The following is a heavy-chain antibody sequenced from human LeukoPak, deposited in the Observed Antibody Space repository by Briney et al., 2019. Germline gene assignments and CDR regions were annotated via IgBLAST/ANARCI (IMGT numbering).Heavy chain of an antibody. V-gene: IGHV1-8*01. Sequence: ASVKVSCKASGYTFTSYDINWVRQATGQGLEWMGWMNPNSGNTGYAQKFQGRVTMTRNTSISTAYMELSSLRSEDTAVYYCARGRRDIVVVPAAKAFTMTTYYFDYWGQGTLVTVSS. CDR1: GYTFTSYD. CDR2: MNPNSGNT. CDR3: ARGRRDIVVVPAAKAFTMTTYYFDY. D-gene: IGHD2-2*01. J-gene: IGHJ4*02.